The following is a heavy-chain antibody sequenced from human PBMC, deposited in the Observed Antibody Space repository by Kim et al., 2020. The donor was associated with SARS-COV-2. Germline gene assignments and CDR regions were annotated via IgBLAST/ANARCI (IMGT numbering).Heavy chain of an antibody. CDR3: ARSGSSLYFDS. CDR2: T. V-gene: IGHV4-59*01. J-gene: IGHJ4*02. Sequence: TNYNPSRKSRVTISIDTSKDQFSLKLSSVTAADTAVYYCARSGSSLYFDSWGQGTLVTVSS. D-gene: IGHD2-15*01.